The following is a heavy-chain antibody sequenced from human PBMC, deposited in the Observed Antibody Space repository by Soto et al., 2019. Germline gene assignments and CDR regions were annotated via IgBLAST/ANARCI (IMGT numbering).Heavy chain of an antibody. V-gene: IGHV3-23*01. CDR2: ISDSGGDT. CDR1: GFTFSSHA. J-gene: IGHJ6*02. D-gene: IGHD2-8*02. CDR3: VRDWTGEKCPCMDV. Sequence: EVQLLESGGGLVQPGVSLRLSCAPSGFTFSSHAMSWVRQAPGKGLEWVSGISDSGGDTYYADSVKGRFTISRDSSKNTLYLQMNSLRDEDTAVYYCVRDWTGEKCPCMDVWGQGTTVTVSS.